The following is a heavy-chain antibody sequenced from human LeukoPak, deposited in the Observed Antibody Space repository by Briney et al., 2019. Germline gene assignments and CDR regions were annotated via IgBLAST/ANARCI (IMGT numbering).Heavy chain of an antibody. V-gene: IGHV4-30-4*01. CDR2: IYYSGST. D-gene: IGHD3-9*01. J-gene: IGHJ4*02. CDR3: ARTARYGTFDY. CDR1: GGSISSGDYY. Sequence: SETLSLTCTVSGGSISSGDYYWSWIRQPPGKGLEWIGYIYYSGSTYYNLSLKSRVTISVDTSKNQFSLKLSSVTAADTAVYYCARTARYGTFDYWGQGTLVTVSS.